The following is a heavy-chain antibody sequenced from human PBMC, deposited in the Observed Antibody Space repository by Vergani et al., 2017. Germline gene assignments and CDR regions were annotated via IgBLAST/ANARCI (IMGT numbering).Heavy chain of an antibody. CDR3: ASIDRTPSRRNPPPDY. V-gene: IGHV4-34*01. CDR2: VNHGGNT. Sequence: QVQLQEWGAGLLKTSETLSLTCGVSGWSFSDYYWSWIRQAPGMGLEWVREVNHGGNTNYNPSLKSRVSISVDTSKNQFSLKLTSLTAADSALYFCASIDRTPSRRNPPPDYWGQGKLVTVFS. CDR1: GWSFSDYY. D-gene: IGHD3-16*02. J-gene: IGHJ4*02.